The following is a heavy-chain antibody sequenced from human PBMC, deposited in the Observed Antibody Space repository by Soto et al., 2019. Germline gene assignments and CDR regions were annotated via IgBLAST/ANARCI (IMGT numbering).Heavy chain of an antibody. CDR3: AEEPIDYFGTAASDS. V-gene: IGHV3-9*01. CDR2: ISVNSHSI. CDR1: GFTFDDYA. D-gene: IGHD3-10*01. J-gene: IGHJ4*02. Sequence: PGGSLRLSCAASGFTFDDYAMHWVRQAPGTGLEWVSGISVNSHSIWYADPVNGRCTMSRHGARNVLCLHINSLRAEHTAWHYCAEEPIDYFGTAASDSWGEG.